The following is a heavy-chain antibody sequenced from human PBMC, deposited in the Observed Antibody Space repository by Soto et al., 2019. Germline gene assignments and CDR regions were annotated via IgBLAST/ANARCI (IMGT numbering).Heavy chain of an antibody. Sequence: TSETLSLTCTVSGGSVSSGSYYWSWIRQPPGKGLEWIGYIYYSGSTNYNPSLKSRVTISVDTSKNQFSLKLSSVTAADTAVYYCASMIVVVNAEYFQHWGQGTLVTVSS. V-gene: IGHV4-61*01. CDR2: IYYSGST. CDR3: ASMIVVVNAEYFQH. J-gene: IGHJ1*01. D-gene: IGHD3-22*01. CDR1: GGSVSSGSYY.